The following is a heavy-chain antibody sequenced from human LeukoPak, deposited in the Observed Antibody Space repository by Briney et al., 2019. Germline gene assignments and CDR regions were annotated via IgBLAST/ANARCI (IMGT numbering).Heavy chain of an antibody. CDR1: GYTFTSYG. J-gene: IGHJ3*02. Sequence: ASVKVSCKASGYTFTSYGISWVRQAPGQGLEWMGWISAYNGNTNYAQKLQGRVIMTTDTSTSTAYMELRSLRSDDTAVYYCAREVYSGSYYWDAFDIWGQGTMVTVSS. V-gene: IGHV1-18*01. CDR2: ISAYNGNT. CDR3: AREVYSGSYYWDAFDI. D-gene: IGHD1-26*01.